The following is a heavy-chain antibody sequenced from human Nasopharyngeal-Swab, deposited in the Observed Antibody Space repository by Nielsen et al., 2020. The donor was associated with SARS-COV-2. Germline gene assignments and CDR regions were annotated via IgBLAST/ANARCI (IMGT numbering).Heavy chain of an antibody. J-gene: IGHJ6*03. CDR2: IIPIFGTA. D-gene: IGHD2-2*01. CDR3: AREMGYCSSTSCGQEGNYYYYYMDV. V-gene: IGHV1-69*13. Sequence: SVKVSCKASGGTFSSYAISWVRQAPGQGLEWMGGIIPIFGTANYAQKFQGRVTITADESTSTAYMELSSPRSEDTAVYYCAREMGYCSSTSCGQEGNYYYYYMDVWGKGTTVTVSS. CDR1: GGTFSSYA.